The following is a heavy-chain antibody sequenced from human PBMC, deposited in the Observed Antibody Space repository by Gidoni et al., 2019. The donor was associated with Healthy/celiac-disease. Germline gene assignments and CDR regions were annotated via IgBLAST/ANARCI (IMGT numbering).Heavy chain of an antibody. Sequence: QLQLQESGPGLVKPSETLSLTCTVSGGSISSSSYYWGWIRQPPGKGLEWIGSIYYSGSTYYNPSLKSRVTISVDTSKNQFSLKLSSVTAADTAVYYCASTPPFLTGYYKRGGMGFDYWGQGTLVTVSS. V-gene: IGHV4-39*01. D-gene: IGHD3-9*01. CDR3: ASTPPFLTGYYKRGGMGFDY. CDR1: GGSISSSSYY. J-gene: IGHJ4*02. CDR2: IYYSGST.